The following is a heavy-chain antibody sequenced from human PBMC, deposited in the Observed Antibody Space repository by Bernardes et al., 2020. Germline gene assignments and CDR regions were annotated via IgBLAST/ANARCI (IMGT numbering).Heavy chain of an antibody. Sequence: GGSLRLSCAASGFTFRSYGMHWVRQAPGKGLEWVAVISYDGSNKYYADSVKGRFTISRDNSKNTLYLQMNSLRAEDTAVYYCAKGRLHYYDSSNYYAVDAFDIWGQGTMVTVSS. CDR2: ISYDGSNK. CDR3: AKGRLHYYDSSNYYAVDAFDI. D-gene: IGHD3-22*01. V-gene: IGHV3-30*18. CDR1: GFTFRSYG. J-gene: IGHJ3*02.